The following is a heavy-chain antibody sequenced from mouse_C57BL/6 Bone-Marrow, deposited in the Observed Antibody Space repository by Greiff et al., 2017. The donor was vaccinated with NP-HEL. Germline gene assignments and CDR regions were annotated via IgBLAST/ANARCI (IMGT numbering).Heavy chain of an antibody. CDR3: ARRGWLLSWFAY. J-gene: IGHJ3*01. D-gene: IGHD2-3*01. V-gene: IGHV1-4*01. CDR2: INPSSGYT. CDR1: GYTFTSYT. Sequence: QVHVKQSGAELARPGASVKMSCKASGYTFTSYTMHWVKQRPGQGLEWIGYINPSSGYTKYNQKFKDKATLTADKSSSTAYMQLSSLTSEDSAVYYCARRGWLLSWFAYWGQGTLVTVSA.